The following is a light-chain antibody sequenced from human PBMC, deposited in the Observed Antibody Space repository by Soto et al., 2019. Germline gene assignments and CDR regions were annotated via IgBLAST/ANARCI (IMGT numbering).Light chain of an antibody. Sequence: EIQMTQSPSSLSASGGDRVTITCRASQGISTYLSWYQQKPGKAPRLLIYAASSLQSGVPSRFSGRGSVTDFTLTISSRQLEDFATYNCQQGYGPPYTFGQGPKLEIK. J-gene: IGKJ2*01. CDR1: QGISTY. CDR2: AAS. CDR3: QQGYGPPYT. V-gene: IGKV1-39*01.